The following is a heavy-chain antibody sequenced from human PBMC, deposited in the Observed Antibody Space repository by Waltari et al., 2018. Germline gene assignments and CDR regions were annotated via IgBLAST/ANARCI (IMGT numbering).Heavy chain of an antibody. J-gene: IGHJ5*02. Sequence: EVQLVESGGGSVQPGGSLRLSCVASGFSISNYWMNWVRQAPGKGLVWVSRIKNDGSITTYADSVMGRFAISRDNAKNTVYLQMNSLRIEDTAMYYCAKSDWFDPWGQGTLVTVSS. CDR2: IKNDGSIT. CDR1: GFSISNYW. CDR3: AKSDWFDP. V-gene: IGHV3-74*01.